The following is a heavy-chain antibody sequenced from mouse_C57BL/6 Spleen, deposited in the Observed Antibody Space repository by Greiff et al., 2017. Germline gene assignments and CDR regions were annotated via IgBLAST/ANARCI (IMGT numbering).Heavy chain of an antibody. J-gene: IGHJ3*01. Sequence: VQLQQSGAELVMPGASVKLSCKASGYTFTSYWMHWVKQRPGQGLEWIGEIDPSDSYTNYNQKFKGKSTLTVDKSSSTAYMQLSSLTSEDSAVYYCAGYYYGSRSWFAYWGQGTLVTVSA. CDR1: GYTFTSYW. D-gene: IGHD1-1*01. V-gene: IGHV1-69*01. CDR3: AGYYYGSRSWFAY. CDR2: IDPSDSYT.